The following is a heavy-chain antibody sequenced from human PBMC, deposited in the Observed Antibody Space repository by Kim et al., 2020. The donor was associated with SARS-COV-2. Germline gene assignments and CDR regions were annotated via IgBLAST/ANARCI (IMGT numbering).Heavy chain of an antibody. CDR1: GYTLTELS. CDR2: FDPEDGET. J-gene: IGHJ6*02. V-gene: IGHV1-24*01. D-gene: IGHD3-10*01. Sequence: ASVKVSCKVSGYTLTELSMHWVRQAPGKGLEWMGGFDPEDGETIYTQKFQGRVTMTEDTSTDTAYMELSSLRSEDTAVYYCATGLPGSYYYYGMDVWGQGTTVTVSS. CDR3: ATGLPGSYYYYGMDV.